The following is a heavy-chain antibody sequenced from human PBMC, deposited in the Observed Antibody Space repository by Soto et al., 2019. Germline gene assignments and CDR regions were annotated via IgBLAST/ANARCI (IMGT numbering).Heavy chain of an antibody. J-gene: IGHJ4*02. Sequence: PGGSLRLSCAASGFTFDDYAMHWVRQAPGKGLEWVSGISWNSGSIGYADSVKGRFTISRDNAKNSLYLQMNSLRAEDTALYYCAKDRYYYDSSGYPLWGQGTLVTVSS. CDR3: AKDRYYYDSSGYPL. CDR1: GFTFDDYA. D-gene: IGHD3-22*01. CDR2: ISWNSGSI. V-gene: IGHV3-9*01.